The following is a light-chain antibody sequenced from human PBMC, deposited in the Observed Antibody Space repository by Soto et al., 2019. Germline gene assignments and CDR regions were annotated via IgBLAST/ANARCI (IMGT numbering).Light chain of an antibody. CDR2: DAS. V-gene: IGKV3-11*01. CDR1: QSVSSY. Sequence: EIVLTQSPATLSLSPGERATLACRASQSVSSYLAWYQQKPGQAPRLLIYDASNRATGIPARFSGSGSGTDFTLTISILEPEDFAVYYCQQRSNWPPPFGQGTKLEIK. CDR3: QQRSNWPPP. J-gene: IGKJ2*01.